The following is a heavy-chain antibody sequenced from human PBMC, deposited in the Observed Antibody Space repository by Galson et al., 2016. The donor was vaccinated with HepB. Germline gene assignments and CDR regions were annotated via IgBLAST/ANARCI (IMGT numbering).Heavy chain of an antibody. D-gene: IGHD3-16*01. CDR1: GYSVTTYG. CDR3: AKLRGRVWVIYPDAFEI. Sequence: SVKVSCKASGYSVTTYGLTWVRQAPGQGLEWMGWISAYDGNTKYAQKFQGRVTMTADASTNTGYMELTSLTSDDTAVYYCAKLRGRVWVIYPDAFEIWGQGTLVTVSS. J-gene: IGHJ3*02. CDR2: ISAYDGNT. V-gene: IGHV1-18*01.